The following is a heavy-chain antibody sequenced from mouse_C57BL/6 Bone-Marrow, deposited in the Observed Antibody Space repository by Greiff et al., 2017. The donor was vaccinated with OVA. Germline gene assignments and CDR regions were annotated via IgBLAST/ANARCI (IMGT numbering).Heavy chain of an antibody. V-gene: IGHV1-64*01. D-gene: IGHD2-3*01. J-gene: IGHJ2*01. CDR3: ARRYDGYYGFDY. CDR2: IHPNSGST. CDR1: GYTFTSYW. Sequence: QVQLKQPGAELVKPGASVKLSCKASGYTFTSYWMHWVKQRPGQGLEWIGMIHPNSGSTNYNEKFKSKATLTVDKSSSTAYMQLSSLTSEDSAVYYCARRYDGYYGFDYWGQGTTLTVSS.